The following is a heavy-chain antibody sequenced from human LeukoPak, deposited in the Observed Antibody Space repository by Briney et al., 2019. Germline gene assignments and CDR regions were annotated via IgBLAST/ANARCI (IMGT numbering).Heavy chain of an antibody. CDR1: GFTFSSYA. CDR2: ISYDGSNK. D-gene: IGHD3-22*01. J-gene: IGHJ4*02. Sequence: GGSLRLSCAASGFTFSSYAMHWVRQDPGKGLEWVAVISYDGSNKYYADSVKGRFTISRDNSKNTLYLQMNSLRAEDTAVYYCARGKRSSGYLDYWGQGTLVTVSS. V-gene: IGHV3-30*04. CDR3: ARGKRSSGYLDY.